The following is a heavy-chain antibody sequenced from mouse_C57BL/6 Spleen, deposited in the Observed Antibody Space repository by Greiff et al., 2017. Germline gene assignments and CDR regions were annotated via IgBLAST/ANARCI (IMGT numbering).Heavy chain of an antibody. Sequence: VQLQQPGAELVRPGTSVKLSCKASGYTFTSYWMHWVKQRPGQGLEWIGVIDPSDSYTNYNQKFKGKATVTVDTSSSTAYMQLSSLTSEDSAVYYCARGLLRRYARDYWGQGTSVTVSS. CDR2: IDPSDSYT. D-gene: IGHD1-1*01. CDR3: ARGLLRRYARDY. CDR1: GYTFTSYW. J-gene: IGHJ4*01. V-gene: IGHV1-59*01.